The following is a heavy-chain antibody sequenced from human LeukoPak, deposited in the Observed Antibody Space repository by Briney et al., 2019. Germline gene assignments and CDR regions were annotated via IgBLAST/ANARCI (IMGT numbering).Heavy chain of an antibody. CDR2: INPSGGST. D-gene: IGHD3-3*01. Sequence: GASVKDSCKASGYTFISYYMHWVRQAPGQGGEWMGIINPSGGSTTYAQKFQGRVTMTRDTSTSTVYMELSSLRCEDTAVYYCARGVYDFWSGYLYYFDYWGRGTLVTVSS. CDR3: ARGVYDFWSGYLYYFDY. CDR1: GYTFISYY. V-gene: IGHV1-46*03. J-gene: IGHJ4*02.